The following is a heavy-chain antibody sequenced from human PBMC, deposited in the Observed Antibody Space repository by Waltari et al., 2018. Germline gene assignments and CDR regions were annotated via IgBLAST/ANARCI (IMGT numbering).Heavy chain of an antibody. CDR2: INHSGST. D-gene: IGHD3-10*01. J-gene: IGHJ1*01. CDR3: ARGTGRGLRFPQH. V-gene: IGHV4-34*01. CDR1: GGSFSGYY. Sequence: QVQLQQWGAGLLKPSETLSLTCAVYGGSFSGYYWSWIRQPPGKGLEWIGEINHSGSTNYNPSLKSRVTISVDTSKNQFSLKLSSVTAADTAVYYCARGTGRGLRFPQHWGQGTLVTVSS.